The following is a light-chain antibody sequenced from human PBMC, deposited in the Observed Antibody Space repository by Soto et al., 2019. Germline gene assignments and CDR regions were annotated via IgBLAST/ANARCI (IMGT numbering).Light chain of an antibody. Sequence: QSALTQPPSASGSLGQSVTISCTGTISDVGGHDWVSWYQLHPGKAPKLIIYEVTQRPSGVPDRFSGSKSGNTASLTVSGLQAEDEADYYCCSYAGITAVFGTGTKVNVL. CDR3: CSYAGITAV. CDR1: ISDVGGHDW. V-gene: IGLV2-8*01. CDR2: EVT. J-gene: IGLJ1*01.